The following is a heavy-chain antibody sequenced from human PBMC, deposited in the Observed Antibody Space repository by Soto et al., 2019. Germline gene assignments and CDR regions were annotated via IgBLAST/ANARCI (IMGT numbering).Heavy chain of an antibody. CDR2: ISAYNGNT. J-gene: IGHJ4*02. Sequence: ASVKVSCKASGYTFTSYGISWVRQAPGQGLEWMGWISAYNGNTNYAQKLQGRVTMTTDTSTSTAYMELRSLRSDDTAVYYCARDMGYYDSSGYFPLDYWGQGTLVTVSS. CDR3: ARDMGYYDSSGYFPLDY. CDR1: GYTFTSYG. D-gene: IGHD3-22*01. V-gene: IGHV1-18*01.